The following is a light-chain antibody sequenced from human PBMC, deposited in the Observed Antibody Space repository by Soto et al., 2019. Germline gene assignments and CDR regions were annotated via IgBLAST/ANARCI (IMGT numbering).Light chain of an antibody. CDR2: GAF. CDR3: QQYNDWPLT. J-gene: IGKJ1*01. CDR1: QSVSSN. Sequence: EIVMTQSPVTLSVSPGARATLSCRASQSVSSNLAWYQQKPGQAPSLIIYGAFTRATGIPARFSGTGSGTECTLTISSLQSEDVALYYCQQYNDWPLTLGQGTKVDIK. V-gene: IGKV3-15*01.